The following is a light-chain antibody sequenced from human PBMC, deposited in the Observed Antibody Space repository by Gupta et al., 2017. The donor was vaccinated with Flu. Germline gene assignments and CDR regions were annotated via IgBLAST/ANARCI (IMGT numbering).Light chain of an antibody. Sequence: TQSPATLSSSPGDRATLSCRTRQNVADSLSWYQQTSGQAPRLLIYDASQRATGIPDSFSGSGSGTDFTLTISRLEPADFAVYSCLQRASWPRFSFGPGPRLD. CDR3: LQRASWPRFS. V-gene: IGKV3-11*01. J-gene: IGKJ3*01. CDR1: QNVADS. CDR2: DAS.